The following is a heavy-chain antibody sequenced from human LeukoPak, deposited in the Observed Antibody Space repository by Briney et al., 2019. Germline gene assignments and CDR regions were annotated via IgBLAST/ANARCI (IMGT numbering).Heavy chain of an antibody. J-gene: IGHJ4*02. Sequence: ASVRVSCKASGYTFTGYYMHWVRQAPGQGLEWMGWINPNSGGTNYAQKFQGRVTMTRDTSISTAYMELSRLRSDDTAAYYCARVRPAGHCSSTSCRPMGFGYWGQGTLVTVSS. D-gene: IGHD2-2*01. CDR3: ARVRPAGHCSSTSCRPMGFGY. CDR2: INPNSGGT. V-gene: IGHV1-2*02. CDR1: GYTFTGYY.